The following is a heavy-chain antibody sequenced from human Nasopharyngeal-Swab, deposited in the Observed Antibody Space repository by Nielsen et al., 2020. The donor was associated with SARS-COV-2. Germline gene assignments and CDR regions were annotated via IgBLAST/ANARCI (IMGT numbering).Heavy chain of an antibody. Sequence: GESLKISCAASGFTVSSNYMSWVRQAPGKGLEWVSVIYSGGSTYYADSVKGRFTISRHNPKNTLYLQMNSLRAEDTAVYYCAREGPRVGYWGQGTLVTVSS. CDR3: AREGPRVGY. V-gene: IGHV3-53*04. CDR2: IYSGGST. D-gene: IGHD1-26*01. CDR1: GFTVSSNY. J-gene: IGHJ4*02.